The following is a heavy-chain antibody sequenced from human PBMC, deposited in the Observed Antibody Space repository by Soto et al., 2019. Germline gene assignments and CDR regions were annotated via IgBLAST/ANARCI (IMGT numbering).Heavy chain of an antibody. CDR1: GGTFSKYG. J-gene: IGHJ6*02. Sequence: QVQLAQSGAEVKKPGSTVKVSCKTSGGTFSKYGISWVRQAPGQGLEWVGGIIPSSGSTNYAQKFQGRVTIIADDSTSTAYMELSSLTSVDTAVYHCARVMYNRNYGTGQHYYNAMDVWGQGTTVTVSS. V-gene: IGHV1-69*01. D-gene: IGHD1-7*01. CDR3: ARVMYNRNYGTGQHYYNAMDV. CDR2: IIPSSGST.